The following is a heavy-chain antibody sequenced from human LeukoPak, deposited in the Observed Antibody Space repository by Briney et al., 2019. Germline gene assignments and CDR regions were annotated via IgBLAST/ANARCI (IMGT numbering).Heavy chain of an antibody. CDR3: ARGYAHY. Sequence: PSETLSLTCAVYGGSFSGYYWSSIRQPPGKGLEWIGEINHSGSTNYNPSLKSRVTISVDTSKNQFSLKLSSVTAADTAVYYCARGYAHYWGQGTLVTVSS. J-gene: IGHJ4*02. D-gene: IGHD2-2*01. V-gene: IGHV4-34*01. CDR2: INHSGST. CDR1: GGSFSGYY.